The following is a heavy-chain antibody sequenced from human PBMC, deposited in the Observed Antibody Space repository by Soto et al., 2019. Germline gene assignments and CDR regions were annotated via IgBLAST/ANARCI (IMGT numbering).Heavy chain of an antibody. CDR2: LRGSGGRT. D-gene: IGHD1-26*01. J-gene: IGHJ4*02. V-gene: IGHV3-23*01. CDR1: GITFQNIA. CDR3: LTGSHADFDY. Sequence: EVQLLESGGGLGHPGGSLRLSCAASGITFQNIAMRWVRQAPGKGLEWFATLRGSGGRTDYADSVRGRFTISRDTSNNTVYLLLNSLRSEDTAFYYCLTGSHADFDYWGQGTRVTVSP.